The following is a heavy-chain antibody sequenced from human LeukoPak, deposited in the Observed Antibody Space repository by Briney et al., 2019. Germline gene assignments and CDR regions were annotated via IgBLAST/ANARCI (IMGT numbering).Heavy chain of an antibody. D-gene: IGHD6-13*01. CDR2: ISSSSSYI. CDR1: GFTFSSYS. J-gene: IGHJ4*02. CDR3: ARAAGHYYFDY. V-gene: IGHV3-21*01. Sequence: GGSLRLSCAASGFTFSSYSMNWVRQAPGKGLEWISSISSSSSYIYYADSVKGRFTISRDNAKNSLYLQMNSLRAEDTAVYYCARAAGHYYFDYWGQGTLVTVSS.